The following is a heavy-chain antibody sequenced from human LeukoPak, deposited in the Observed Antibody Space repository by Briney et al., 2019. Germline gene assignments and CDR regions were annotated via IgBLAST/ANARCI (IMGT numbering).Heavy chain of an antibody. CDR3: ARDVGYRSWFDP. D-gene: IGHD5-18*01. V-gene: IGHV3-48*01. CDR1: GFTFSTYG. J-gene: IGHJ5*02. CDR2: ISGSSNSI. Sequence: GGSLRLSCATSGFTFSTYGMHWVRQAPGKGLEWVSYISGSSNSIYYADSVKGRLTISRDNAKNSLYLQMNSLRAEDTAVYYCARDVGYRSWFDPWGQGTLVIVSS.